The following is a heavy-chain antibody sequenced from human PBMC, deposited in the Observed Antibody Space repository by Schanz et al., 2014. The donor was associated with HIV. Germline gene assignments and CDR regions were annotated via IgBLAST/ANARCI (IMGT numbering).Heavy chain of an antibody. CDR1: GFTFSSYA. J-gene: IGHJ6*02. CDR2: ISGNSGHT. CDR3: AKGGFYGDYVSYYYGLDV. Sequence: EVQLLESGGGLVQPGGSLRLSCAASGFTFSSYAMSWVRQAPGKGLEWVSGISGNSGHTWYADSVKGRFTISRDNSKNTLYLQMNSLRVEDTAVYYCAKGGFYGDYVSYYYGLDVWGQGTTVTVSS. D-gene: IGHD4-17*01. V-gene: IGHV3-23*01.